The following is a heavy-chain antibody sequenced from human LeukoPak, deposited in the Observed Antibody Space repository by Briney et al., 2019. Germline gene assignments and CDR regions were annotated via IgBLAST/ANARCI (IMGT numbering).Heavy chain of an antibody. CDR3: ARTVYYYGSGSSRYHFDY. V-gene: IGHV4-34*01. Sequence: PSETLSLTCAVYGGSFSGYYWSWIRQPPGKGLEWIGEINHSGSTNYNPSLKSRVTISVDTSKNQFSLKLSSVTAADTAVYYCARTVYYYGSGSSRYHFDYWGQGTLVTVSS. J-gene: IGHJ4*02. CDR1: GGSFSGYY. D-gene: IGHD3-10*01. CDR2: INHSGST.